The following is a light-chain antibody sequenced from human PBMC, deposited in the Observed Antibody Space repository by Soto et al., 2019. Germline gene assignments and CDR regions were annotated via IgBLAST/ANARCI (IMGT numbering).Light chain of an antibody. Sequence: DIQMTQSPGSLSASVGERVTITCRASQSISRYLNWYQQQPGKAPKLLIYTASHLQSGVPSRFSGSGSGTDFTLTISRLQPVDVATYFCQQSYSTHRTFGQGTKVEIK. CDR2: TAS. CDR3: QQSYSTHRT. V-gene: IGKV1-39*01. CDR1: QSISRY. J-gene: IGKJ2*01.